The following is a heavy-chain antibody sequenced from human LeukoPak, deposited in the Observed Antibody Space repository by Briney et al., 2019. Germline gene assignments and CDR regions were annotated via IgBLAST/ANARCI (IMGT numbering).Heavy chain of an antibody. Sequence: PSETLSLTCTVSGGSISSYYWSWIRQPPGESLEWIGYISNSGSTNYNPSLKSRVTISVDTSKNQLSLKLSSVTAADTAVYHCVRLQPNTGEWAFDIWGQGTMVSVSS. J-gene: IGHJ3*02. D-gene: IGHD1-1*01. V-gene: IGHV4-59*01. CDR3: VRLQPNTGEWAFDI. CDR1: GGSISSYY. CDR2: ISNSGST.